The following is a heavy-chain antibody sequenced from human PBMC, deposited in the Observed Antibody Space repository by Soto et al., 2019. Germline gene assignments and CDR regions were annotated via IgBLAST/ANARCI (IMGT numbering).Heavy chain of an antibody. Sequence: PSETVSLSCGVSGGSISSSNWWSWVRQPPGKGLEWIGEIYHSGSTNYNPSLKSRVTISVDKSKNQFSLKLSSVTAADTAVYYCARESGDDSSGGFDDWGQGTLVTVSS. V-gene: IGHV4-4*02. CDR1: GGSISSSNW. CDR3: ARESGDDSSGGFDD. D-gene: IGHD3-22*01. J-gene: IGHJ4*02. CDR2: IYHSGST.